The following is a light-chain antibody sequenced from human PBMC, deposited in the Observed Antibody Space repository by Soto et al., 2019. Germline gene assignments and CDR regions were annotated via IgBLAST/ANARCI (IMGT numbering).Light chain of an antibody. CDR1: SRDVGGYHY. Sequence: QPVLTQPASVSGSPGQSITISCTGTSRDVGGYHYVSWFQQQSGKVPQLIIYDVDNRPSGVSNRFSGSKSGNTASLTISGLQADDEADYYCSSYTTISTVVFGGGTKLTVL. CDR2: DVD. J-gene: IGLJ2*01. CDR3: SSYTTISTVV. V-gene: IGLV2-14*01.